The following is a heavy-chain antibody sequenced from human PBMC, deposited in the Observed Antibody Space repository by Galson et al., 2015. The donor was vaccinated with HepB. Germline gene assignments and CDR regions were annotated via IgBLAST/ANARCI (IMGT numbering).Heavy chain of an antibody. Sequence: SLRLSCAASGFTYSNAWMSWVRQAPGKGLEWVGRIKSKTDGGTTDYAAPVKGRFTISRDDSKNTLYLQMNSLKTEDTAVYYCTTDKYYYDSSGPEYGMDVWGQGTTVTVSS. CDR1: GFTYSNAW. J-gene: IGHJ6*02. V-gene: IGHV3-15*01. D-gene: IGHD3-22*01. CDR2: IKSKTDGGTT. CDR3: TTDKYYYDSSGPEYGMDV.